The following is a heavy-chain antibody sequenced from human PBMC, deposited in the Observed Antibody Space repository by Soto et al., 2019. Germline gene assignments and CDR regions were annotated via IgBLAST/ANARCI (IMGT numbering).Heavy chain of an antibody. J-gene: IGHJ4*02. CDR1: GYTFTSYY. CDR2: ISPNSGNT. V-gene: IGHV1-46*01. Sequence: ASVKVSCKASGYTFTSYYMHWVRQAPGQGLEWMGMISPNSGNTNYAQRFQGRVTMTTDTSTSTVYMELRGLRSDDTAVYYCARDDGSGTNDYWGQGTLVTVSS. D-gene: IGHD3-10*01. CDR3: ARDDGSGTNDY.